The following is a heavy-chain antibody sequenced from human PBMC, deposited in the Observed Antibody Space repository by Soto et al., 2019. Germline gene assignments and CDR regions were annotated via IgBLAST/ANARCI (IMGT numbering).Heavy chain of an antibody. V-gene: IGHV4-59*01. CDR3: ARGGRCISTKCWWGFDP. CDR1: GDSISSYY. D-gene: IGHD2-2*01. CDR2: IYYSGST. Sequence: QVQLQESGPGLVKPSETLSLTCTVSGDSISSYYWSWIRQPPGKGLEWIGYIYYSGSTNYNPSLKSRLTISLDTSKNQFSLKLSSVTAADTAVYYCARGGRCISTKCWWGFDPWGQGTLVTVSS. J-gene: IGHJ5*02.